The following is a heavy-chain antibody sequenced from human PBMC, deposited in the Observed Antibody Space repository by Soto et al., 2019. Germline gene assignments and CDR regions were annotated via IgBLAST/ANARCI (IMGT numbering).Heavy chain of an antibody. D-gene: IGHD5-18*01. J-gene: IGHJ4*02. V-gene: IGHV4-59*08. Sequence: QVQLQESGPGLVKPSETLSLTCTVSGGSISSYYWSWIRQPPGKGLEWIGYIYSSGSTNYNPSLTSRVTIAVDTSKTQFPLKLSSVTAADPAVYYCARRSRTSMVFDYWGQGTLVTVSS. CDR1: GGSISSYY. CDR2: IYSSGST. CDR3: ARRSRTSMVFDY.